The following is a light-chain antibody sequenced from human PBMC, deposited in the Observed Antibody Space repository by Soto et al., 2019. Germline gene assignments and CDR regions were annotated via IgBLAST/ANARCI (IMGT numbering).Light chain of an antibody. CDR2: GAS. CDR3: QQYNNWWT. Sequence: EIVMTQSPATLSVSPGERATLSCRASQSVSSNLAGYQQKPGQAPRLLIYGASTRANGIPATFSGSGTGTEFTLTISSLQSEDFAVYYCQQYNNWWTFGQGTKVEIK. CDR1: QSVSSN. J-gene: IGKJ1*01. V-gene: IGKV3-15*01.